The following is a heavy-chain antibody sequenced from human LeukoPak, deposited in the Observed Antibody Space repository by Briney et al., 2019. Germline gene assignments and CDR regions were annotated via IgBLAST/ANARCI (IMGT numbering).Heavy chain of an antibody. V-gene: IGHV3-23*01. D-gene: IGHD6-13*01. CDR3: ARDRVSSWYYFDY. Sequence: GGSLRLSCAASGFNFNKYLMSWVRQAPGKGLEWVSGISDTGTSTYYADSVKGRFTISRDISKNTVYLQMSNLRAEDMAVYYCARDRVSSWYYFDYWGQGTLVTVSS. CDR2: ISDTGTST. J-gene: IGHJ4*02. CDR1: GFNFNKYL.